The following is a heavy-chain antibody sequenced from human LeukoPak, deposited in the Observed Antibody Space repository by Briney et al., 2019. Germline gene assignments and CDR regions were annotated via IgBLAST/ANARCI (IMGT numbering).Heavy chain of an antibody. CDR1: GYTFTSYG. V-gene: IGHV1-18*01. CDR3: AITDSSSWYGLFDY. CDR2: ISAYNGNT. J-gene: IGHJ4*02. Sequence: GASVKVSCKASGYTFTSYGISWVRQAPGQGLEWMGWISAYNGNTNYAQKLQGRVTMTTDTSTSTAYMELRSLRSDDTAVYYCAITDSSSWYGLFDYWGQGTLVTVSS. D-gene: IGHD6-13*01.